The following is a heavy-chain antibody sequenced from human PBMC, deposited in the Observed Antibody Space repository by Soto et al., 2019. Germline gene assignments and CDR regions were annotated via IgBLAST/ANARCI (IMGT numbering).Heavy chain of an antibody. CDR1: GFTFDDYA. D-gene: IGHD6-19*01. V-gene: IGHV3-9*01. CDR2: ISWNSGSI. Sequence: EVQLVESGGGLVQPGRSLRLSCAASGFTFDDYAMHWVRQAPGKGLEWVSGISWNSGSIGYADSVKGRFTISRDNAKNSLYLQMNSLRAEDTALYYCAEDRTPGWHYHMDVWGKGTTVTVSS. CDR3: AEDRTPGWHYHMDV. J-gene: IGHJ6*03.